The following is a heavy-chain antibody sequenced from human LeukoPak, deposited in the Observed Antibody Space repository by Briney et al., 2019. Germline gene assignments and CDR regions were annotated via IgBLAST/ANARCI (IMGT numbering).Heavy chain of an antibody. CDR2: IYHTGST. Sequence: SETLSLTCTVSGGSISSGDYYWSWIRQTPGKGLEYIGYIYHTGSTNYNPSLKSRVTTSVDTSKNQFSLKLSSVTAADTAVYYCARVGPYDFWSGKSYYYYMDVWGKGTTVTVSS. V-gene: IGHV4-61*08. CDR1: GGSISSGDYY. CDR3: ARVGPYDFWSGKSYYYYMDV. J-gene: IGHJ6*03. D-gene: IGHD3-3*01.